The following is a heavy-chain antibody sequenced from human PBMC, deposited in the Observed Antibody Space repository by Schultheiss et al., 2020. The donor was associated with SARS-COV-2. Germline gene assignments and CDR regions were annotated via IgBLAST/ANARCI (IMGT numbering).Heavy chain of an antibody. Sequence: ASVKVSCKASGYTFTSYGISWVRQAPGQGLEWMGWINPNSGNTGYAQKFQGRVTITRNTSISTAYMELSSLRSEDTAVYYCARDGGPGIVVVTHFDYWGQGTLVTVSS. J-gene: IGHJ4*02. CDR3: ARDGGPGIVVVTHFDY. D-gene: IGHD3-22*01. CDR1: GYTFTSYG. V-gene: IGHV1-8*03. CDR2: INPNSGNT.